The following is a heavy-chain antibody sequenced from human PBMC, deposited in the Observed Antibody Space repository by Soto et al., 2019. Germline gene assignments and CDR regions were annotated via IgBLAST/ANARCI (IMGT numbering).Heavy chain of an antibody. CDR3: ARVLVVATAIGPESPYDAFDI. CDR1: GFTFSRYW. J-gene: IGHJ3*02. D-gene: IGHD3-22*01. Sequence: GGSLRLSCAASGFTFSRYWMNWVRRAPGRGLERVANIKEDGSESFSVDSVEGRFTISRDNAKNTLYLQMNSLRAEDTAVYYCARVLVVATAIGPESPYDAFDIRGQGTLVTVSS. CDR2: IKEDGSES. V-gene: IGHV3-7*01.